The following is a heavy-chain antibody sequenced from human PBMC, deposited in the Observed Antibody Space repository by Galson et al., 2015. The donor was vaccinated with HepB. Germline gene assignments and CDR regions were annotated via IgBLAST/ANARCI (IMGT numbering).Heavy chain of an antibody. CDR3: ARVADADYGDHSHFDS. V-gene: IGHV3-11*06. CDR2: ISQSGTYI. J-gene: IGHJ4*02. D-gene: IGHD4-17*01. Sequence: SLRLSCAASGFTFSDYYMSWIRQAPGKGLEWISYISQSGTYINYADSVKGRFTISRDNAQNSLYLQINSLRAEDTAVYYCARVADADYGDHSHFDSWGQGTLVTVSS. CDR1: GFTFSDYY.